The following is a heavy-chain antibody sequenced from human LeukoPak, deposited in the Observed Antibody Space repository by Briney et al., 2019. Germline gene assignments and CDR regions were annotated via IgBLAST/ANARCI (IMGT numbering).Heavy chain of an antibody. CDR1: GGSLSSYY. J-gene: IGHJ4*02. CDR2: IYYSGST. D-gene: IGHD2-2*01. CDR3: AREREERLGYCSSTSCHWRYYFDY. V-gene: IGHV4-59*01. Sequence: SETLSLTCTVSGGSLSSYYWSWIRQPPGTGLEWIGDIYYSGSTNYNPSLKSRVTISVDTSKNQFSLKLSSVTAADTAVYYCAREREERLGYCSSTSCHWRYYFDYWGQGTLVTVSS.